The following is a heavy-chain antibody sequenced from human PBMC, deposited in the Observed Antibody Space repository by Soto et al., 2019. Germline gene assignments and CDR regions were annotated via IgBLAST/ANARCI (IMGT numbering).Heavy chain of an antibody. V-gene: IGHV2-5*02. CDR1: GFSLKTDGVG. Sequence: QITLKESGPTLVKPTQTLTLTCSFSGFSLKTDGVGVAWIRQPPEKAPEWLALIYWDDDERYNPSRKNRLTITKDTSKNQVFLKMTNMDPVDTATYYCTHSLRRPSCSGGRCYFFDYWGQGTLVTVSS. CDR3: THSLRRPSCSGGRCYFFDY. CDR2: IYWDDDE. J-gene: IGHJ4*02. D-gene: IGHD2-15*01.